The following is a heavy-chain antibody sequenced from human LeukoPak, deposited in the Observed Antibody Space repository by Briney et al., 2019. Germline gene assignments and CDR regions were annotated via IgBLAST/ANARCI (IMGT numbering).Heavy chain of an antibody. CDR3: AREDITIFGPYYYYGMDV. CDR2: FSSSSSTI. D-gene: IGHD3-3*01. Sequence: GGPLRLSCGASGFTFSSYSMTGVPRAPGKGLEGVSSFSSSSSTIYYADSVKGRFTISRDNAKNSLYLRMNSLRAEDTAVYYCAREDITIFGPYYYYGMDVWGQGTTVTVSS. V-gene: IGHV3-48*01. J-gene: IGHJ6*02. CDR1: GFTFSSYS.